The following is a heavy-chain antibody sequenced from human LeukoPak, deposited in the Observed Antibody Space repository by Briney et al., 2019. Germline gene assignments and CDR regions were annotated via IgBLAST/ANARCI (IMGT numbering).Heavy chain of an antibody. Sequence: GGSLRLSCAASGFTFSGYTMSWVRQAPGKGLEWVSAVSGSGDKTYYADSVKGRFTISRDNSKGTLYLQMNSLGAEDTALYYCARYYDILTGPDAFDIWGQGTMVTVSS. J-gene: IGHJ3*02. CDR1: GFTFSGYT. V-gene: IGHV3-23*01. D-gene: IGHD3-9*01. CDR3: ARYYDILTGPDAFDI. CDR2: VSGSGDKT.